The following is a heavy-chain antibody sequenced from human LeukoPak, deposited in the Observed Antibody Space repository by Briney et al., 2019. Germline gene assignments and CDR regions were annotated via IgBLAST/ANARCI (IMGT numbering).Heavy chain of an antibody. CDR2: ISSSSSYI. CDR3: ARGGLVRGVSGFDP. V-gene: IGHV3-21*01. D-gene: IGHD3-10*01. CDR1: GFTFSSYS. Sequence: GGSLRLSCAASGFTFSSYSMNWVRQAPGKGLEWVSSISSSSSYIYYADSVKGRFTISRDNAKNSLYLQMNSLMAEDTAVYYCARGGLVRGVSGFDPWGQGTLVTVSS. J-gene: IGHJ5*02.